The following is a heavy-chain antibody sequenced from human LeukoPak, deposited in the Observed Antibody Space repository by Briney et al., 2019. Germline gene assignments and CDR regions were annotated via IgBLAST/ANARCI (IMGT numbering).Heavy chain of an antibody. Sequence: KTGGSLRLSCAASGFTFSSYSMNWVRQAPGKGLEWVSYISSSSSTIYYADSVKGRFTISRDNAKNSLHLQMNSLRDEDTAVYYCASFLDYGGNSFYYYGMDVWGQGTTVTVSS. V-gene: IGHV3-48*02. CDR2: ISSSSSTI. CDR1: GFTFSSYS. D-gene: IGHD4-23*01. J-gene: IGHJ6*02. CDR3: ASFLDYGGNSFYYYGMDV.